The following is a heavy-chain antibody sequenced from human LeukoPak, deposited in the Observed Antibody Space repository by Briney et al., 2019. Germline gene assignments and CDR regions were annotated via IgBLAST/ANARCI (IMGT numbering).Heavy chain of an antibody. CDR3: ARGWGYFDY. Sequence: SETLSLTCTVSGGSISAYYWSWIRQPPGKGLDWIGYTYYSGSTNYNPSLKSRVAISVDTSKNQFSLKLSSVAAADTAVYYCARGWGYFDYWGQGTLVTVSS. CDR1: GGSISAYY. V-gene: IGHV4-59*01. CDR2: TYYSGST. J-gene: IGHJ4*02. D-gene: IGHD3-16*01.